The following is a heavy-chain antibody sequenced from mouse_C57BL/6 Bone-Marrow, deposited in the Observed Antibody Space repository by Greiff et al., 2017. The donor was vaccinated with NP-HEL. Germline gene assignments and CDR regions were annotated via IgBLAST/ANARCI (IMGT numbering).Heavy chain of an antibody. V-gene: IGHV5-6*01. Sequence: EVQLVESGGDLVKPGGSLKLSCAASGFTFSSYGMSWVRQPPDKRLEWVATISSGGSYTYYPDRVKGRFIISRDNAKNTLYLQMSSRKSEDTAMYYCASPYDYDVAWFAYWGQGTLVTVSA. CDR1: GFTFSSYG. D-gene: IGHD2-4*01. J-gene: IGHJ3*01. CDR3: ASPYDYDVAWFAY. CDR2: ISSGGSYT.